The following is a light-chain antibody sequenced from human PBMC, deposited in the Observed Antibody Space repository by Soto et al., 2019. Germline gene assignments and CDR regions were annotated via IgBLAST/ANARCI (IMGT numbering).Light chain of an antibody. CDR1: SNDVGGYNY. Sequence: QSVLTQPASVSGSPGQSITISCTGTSNDVGGYNYVSWYQQHPGKAPKLLIYDVSNRPSGVSDRFSGSKSGNTASLTISGLQPEDEADYYCSSYTSSSTYVFGTGTKDTVL. V-gene: IGLV2-14*01. CDR2: DVS. CDR3: SSYTSSSTYV. J-gene: IGLJ1*01.